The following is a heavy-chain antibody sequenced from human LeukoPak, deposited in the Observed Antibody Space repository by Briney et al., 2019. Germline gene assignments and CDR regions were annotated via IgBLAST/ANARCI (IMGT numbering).Heavy chain of an antibody. CDR3: ARGLRSYYFDY. CDR2: IYYSGST. V-gene: IGHV4-59*01. J-gene: IGHJ4*02. D-gene: IGHD5-12*01. CDR1: GGSISSYY. Sequence: PSETLSLTCTVSGGSISSYYWSWIRQPPGKGLEWIGYIYYSGSTNYNPSLRSRVTISVDTSKNQFSLKLSSVTAAGTAVYYCARGLRSYYFDYWGQGTLVTVSS.